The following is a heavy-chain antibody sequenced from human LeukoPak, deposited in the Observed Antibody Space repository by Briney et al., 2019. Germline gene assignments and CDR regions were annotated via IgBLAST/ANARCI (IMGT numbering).Heavy chain of an antibody. V-gene: IGHV1-2*02. Sequence: ASVKVSCKASGYTFTGYYMHWVRQAPGQGLEWMGWIYPNSGGTNYAQKFQGRVTMTRDTSISTAYMELSRLRSDDTAVYYCARLEYYDSSGLLPYGMDVWGQGTTVTVSS. J-gene: IGHJ6*02. D-gene: IGHD3-22*01. CDR3: ARLEYYDSSGLLPYGMDV. CDR1: GYTFTGYY. CDR2: IYPNSGGT.